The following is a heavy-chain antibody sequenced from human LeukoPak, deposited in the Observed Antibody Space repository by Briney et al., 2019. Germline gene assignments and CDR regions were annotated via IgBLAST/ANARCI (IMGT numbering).Heavy chain of an antibody. D-gene: IGHD2-2*02. CDR2: INYFGST. CDR1: GDSISSDRHY. Sequence: SETLSLTCTVSGDSISSDRHYWSWIRQHPREGLEWVGYINYFGSTYYNPSLRRRLTLPLDTSKSQFSLKLTSVTAADTATYCFARVDWLYQFDYWGQGTLVTVSS. CDR3: ARVDWLYQFDY. J-gene: IGHJ4*02. V-gene: IGHV4-31*03.